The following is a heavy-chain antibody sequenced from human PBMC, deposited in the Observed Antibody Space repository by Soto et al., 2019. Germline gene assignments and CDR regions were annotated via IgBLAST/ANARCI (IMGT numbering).Heavy chain of an antibody. CDR2: IYSGGST. D-gene: IGHD4-4*01. CDR3: ASSGLEGSDYSNYYYYGMDV. V-gene: IGHV3-53*04. CDR1: GFTVSSNY. J-gene: IGHJ6*02. Sequence: GGSLRLSCAASGFTVSSNYMSWVRQAPGKGLEWVSVIYSGGSTYYADSVKGRFTISRHNSKNTLYLQMNSLRAEDTAVYYCASSGLEGSDYSNYYYYGMDVWGQGTTVTVSS.